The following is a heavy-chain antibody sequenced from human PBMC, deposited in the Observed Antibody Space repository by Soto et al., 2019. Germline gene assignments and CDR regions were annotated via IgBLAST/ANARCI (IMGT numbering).Heavy chain of an antibody. CDR1: GYTFTSYD. CDR3: ARSPRNYYALGSYSYFRH. Sequence: QVQLVQSGAEVKKPGASVKVSCKASGYTFTSYDISWVRQATGHGREWMGWMNPNNGNTDYEPKFQGRVTMTMNTSIGTAYMELSSLRSADTAVYYCARSPRNYYALGSYSYFRHWGQGTLVTVSS. CDR2: MNPNNGNT. J-gene: IGHJ1*01. V-gene: IGHV1-8*01. D-gene: IGHD3-10*01.